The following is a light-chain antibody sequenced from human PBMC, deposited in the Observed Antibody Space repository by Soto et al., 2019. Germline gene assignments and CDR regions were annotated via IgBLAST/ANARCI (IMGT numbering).Light chain of an antibody. CDR3: QQYGSSPPYT. Sequence: EIVLTQSPATLSLSPGERATLSCRASQSISSDSLAWYQQKPGQAPRLLIYGASSRATGIPDRFSGSGSGTDFTLTISILEPEDFAVYYCQQYGSSPPYTFGQGTKLEIK. J-gene: IGKJ2*01. CDR2: GAS. V-gene: IGKV3-20*01. CDR1: QSISSDS.